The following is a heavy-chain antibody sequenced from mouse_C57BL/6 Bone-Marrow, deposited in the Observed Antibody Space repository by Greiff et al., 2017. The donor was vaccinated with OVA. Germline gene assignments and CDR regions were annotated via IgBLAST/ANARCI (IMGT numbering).Heavy chain of an antibody. CDR3: ARRGRYDGYYVGYFDV. V-gene: IGHV1-82*01. Sequence: QVQLQQSGPELVKPGASVKISCKASGYAFSSSWMNWVKQRPGKGLEWIGRIYPGDGDTNYNGKFKGKATLTADKSSSTAYMQLSSLTSEDSAVYFCARRGRYDGYYVGYFDVWGTGTTVTVSS. CDR2: IYPGDGDT. CDR1: GYAFSSSW. D-gene: IGHD2-3*01. J-gene: IGHJ1*03.